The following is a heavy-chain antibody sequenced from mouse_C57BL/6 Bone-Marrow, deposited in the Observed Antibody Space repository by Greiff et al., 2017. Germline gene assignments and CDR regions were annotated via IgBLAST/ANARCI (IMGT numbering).Heavy chain of an antibody. D-gene: IGHD2-5*01. CDR2: ISDGGSYT. J-gene: IGHJ1*03. CDR1: GFTFSSYA. V-gene: IGHV5-4*03. CDR3: ARGRTIVTDWYFDV. Sequence: DVKLVESGGGLVKPGGSLKLSCAASGFTFSSYAMSWVRQTPEKRLEWVATISDGGSYTYYPDNVKGRFTISRDNAKNNLYLQMSHLKSEDTAMYYCARGRTIVTDWYFDVWGTGTTVTVSS.